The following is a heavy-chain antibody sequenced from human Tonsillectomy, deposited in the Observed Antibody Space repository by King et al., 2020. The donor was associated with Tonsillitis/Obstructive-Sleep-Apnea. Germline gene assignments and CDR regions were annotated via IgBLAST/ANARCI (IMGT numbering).Heavy chain of an antibody. D-gene: IGHD3-3*01. Sequence: VQLQQSGPGLVKPSQTLSLTCAISGDSVSSNSAAWNWIRPSPSRGLEWLGRTYYRSKWYNDYAVSVKSRITINPDTSKNQFSLQLNSVTPEDTAVYYCARGILYDFWSGPTYYYYYMDVWGKGTTVTVSS. V-gene: IGHV6-1*01. CDR2: TYYRSKWYN. CDR1: GDSVSSNSAA. CDR3: ARGILYDFWSGPTYYYYYMDV. J-gene: IGHJ6*03.